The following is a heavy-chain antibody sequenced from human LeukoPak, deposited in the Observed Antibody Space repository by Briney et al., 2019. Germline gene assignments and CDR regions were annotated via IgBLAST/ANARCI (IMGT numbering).Heavy chain of an antibody. CDR2: IFYSGST. V-gene: IGHV4-39*01. J-gene: IGHJ6*03. D-gene: IGHD2-2*01. CDR1: GGSISSSSYY. CDR3: ARTIQDVVVVPAAYMDV. Sequence: PSETLSLTCTVSGGSISSSSYYWGWIRQPPGKGLGWIGTIFYSGSTYYNPSLKSRLTISVDTSKNQFSLKLSSVTAADTAVYYCARTIQDVVVVPAAYMDVWGKGTTVTVSS.